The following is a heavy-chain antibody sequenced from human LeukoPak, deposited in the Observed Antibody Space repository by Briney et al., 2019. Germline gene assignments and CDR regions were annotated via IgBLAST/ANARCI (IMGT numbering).Heavy chain of an antibody. CDR2: IYHSGST. V-gene: IGHV4-59*01. CDR3: ARHPIVLMVYAYGMDV. CDR1: GGSISSYY. J-gene: IGHJ6*02. Sequence: SETLSLTGTGSGGSISSYYWSWIRQPPGKGLEWIGYIYHSGSTNYNPSLKSRVTISVDTSKNQFSLKLSSVTAADTAVYYCARHPIVLMVYAYGMDVWGQGTTVTVSS. D-gene: IGHD2-8*01.